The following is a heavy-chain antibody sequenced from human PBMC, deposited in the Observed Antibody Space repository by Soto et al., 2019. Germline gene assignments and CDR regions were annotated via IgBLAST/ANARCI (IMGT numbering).Heavy chain of an antibody. J-gene: IGHJ4*02. V-gene: IGHV4-59*01. Sequence: TLSLTCTVSGGSISSYYWSWIRQPPGKGLEWIGYIYYSGSTNYNPSLRSRVTISVDTSKNQFSLKLSSVTAADTAVYYCARGNKPYFFDYWGQGTLVSFS. CDR2: IYYSGST. CDR3: ARGNKPYFFDY. CDR1: GGSISSYY.